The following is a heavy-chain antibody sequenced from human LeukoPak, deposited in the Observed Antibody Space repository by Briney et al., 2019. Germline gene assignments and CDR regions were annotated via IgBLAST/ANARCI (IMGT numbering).Heavy chain of an antibody. CDR2: ISYDGSNK. CDR1: GFTFSSYA. J-gene: IGHJ4*02. D-gene: IGHD3-10*01. CDR3: AKDYYGSGSLDY. V-gene: IGHV3-30*04. Sequence: GGSLRLSCAASGFTFSSYAMHWVRQAPGKGLEWVAVISYDGSNKYYADSVKGRFTISRDNSKNTLYLQMNSLRAEDTAVYYCAKDYYGSGSLDYWGQGTLVTVSS.